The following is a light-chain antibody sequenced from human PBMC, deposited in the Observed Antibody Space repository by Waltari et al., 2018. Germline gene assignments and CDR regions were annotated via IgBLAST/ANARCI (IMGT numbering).Light chain of an antibody. CDR1: QSVLYSSNNKNY. Sequence: DIVMTQSPDYLAVSLGDGATINCQSSQSVLYSSNNKNYLAWYQQKPGQPPKLLIYWASTRESGVPDRFSGSGSGTDFTLTISSLQAEDVAVYYCQQYYSTPRTFGQGTKVEIK. CDR2: WAS. J-gene: IGKJ1*01. CDR3: QQYYSTPRT. V-gene: IGKV4-1*01.